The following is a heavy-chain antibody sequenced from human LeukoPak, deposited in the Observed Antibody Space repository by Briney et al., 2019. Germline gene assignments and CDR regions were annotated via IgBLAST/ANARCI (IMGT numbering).Heavy chain of an antibody. D-gene: IGHD2-2*02. CDR1: GGTFSSYA. V-gene: IGHV1-69*05. J-gene: IGHJ4*02. CDR3: ARVISLGYCSSTSCYIFDY. CDR2: IIPIFGTA. Sequence: SVKVSCKASGGTFSSYAISWVRQAPGQGLEWMGGIIPIFGTANYAQKFQGRVTITTDESTSTAYMELSSLRSEDTAVYYCARVISLGYCSSTSCYIFDYWGQGTLVTVCS.